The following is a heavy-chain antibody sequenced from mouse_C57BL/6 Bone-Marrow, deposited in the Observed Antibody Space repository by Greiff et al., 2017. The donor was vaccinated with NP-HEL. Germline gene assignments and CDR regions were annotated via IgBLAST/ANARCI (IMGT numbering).Heavy chain of an antibody. CDR1: GYTFTSYW. J-gene: IGHJ4*01. CDR2: IHPNSGST. CDR3: ALPGAMDY. Sequence: QVHVKQPGAELVKPGASVKLSCKASGYTFTSYWMHWVKQRPGQGLEWIGMIHPNSGSTNYNEKFKSKATLTVDKSSSTAYMQLSSLTSEDSAVYYCALPGAMDYWGQGTSVTVSS. V-gene: IGHV1-64*01.